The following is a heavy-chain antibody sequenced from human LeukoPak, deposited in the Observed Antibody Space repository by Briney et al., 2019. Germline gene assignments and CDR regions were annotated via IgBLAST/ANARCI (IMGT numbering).Heavy chain of an antibody. J-gene: IGHJ4*02. CDR3: ARLRDIVVVPAAGFDY. Sequence: YPSYSYTRYSPSFQGKVTISAEKSISTAYLQWSSLKASDTAMYYCARLRDIVVVPAAGFDYWGQGTLVTVSS. D-gene: IGHD2-2*01. V-gene: IGHV5-51*01. CDR2: YPSYSYT.